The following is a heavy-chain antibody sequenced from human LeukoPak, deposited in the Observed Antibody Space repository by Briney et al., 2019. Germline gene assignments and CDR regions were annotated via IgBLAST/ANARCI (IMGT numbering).Heavy chain of an antibody. CDR2: IIPILGIA. D-gene: IGHD4-23*01. J-gene: IGHJ2*01. CDR3: ARDHGGKVDRYFDL. CDR1: GGTFSSYA. Sequence: SVKVSCKASGGTFSSYAISWVRQAPGQGLEWMGRIIPILGIANYAQKFQGRVTMTTDTSTSTAYMELRSLRSDDTAVYYCARDHGGKVDRYFDLWGRGTLVTVSS. V-gene: IGHV1-69*04.